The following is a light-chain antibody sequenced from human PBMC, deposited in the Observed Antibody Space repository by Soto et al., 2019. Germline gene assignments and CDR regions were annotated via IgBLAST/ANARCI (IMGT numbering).Light chain of an antibody. V-gene: IGKV1-33*01. CDR1: HDIRKY. CDR3: QQYDNYPLT. Sequence: DIQMTQSPSSLSASVGDRVTITCQASHDIRKYVSWYQQEPGQPPKLLIYDASTLQTRVPSRFSGSGSGKVFTFVISSLQPEDLATYHCQQYDNYPLTFGGGTNVEIK. CDR2: DAS. J-gene: IGKJ4*01.